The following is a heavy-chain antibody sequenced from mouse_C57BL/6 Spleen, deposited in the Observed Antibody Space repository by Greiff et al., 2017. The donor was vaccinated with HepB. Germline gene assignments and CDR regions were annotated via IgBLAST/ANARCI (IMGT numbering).Heavy chain of an antibody. J-gene: IGHJ2*01. CDR1: GFTFSSYG. V-gene: IGHV5-6*01. CDR3: ARQSSSQSYFDY. Sequence: EVQRVESGGDLVKPGGSLKLSCAASGFTFSSYGMSWVRQTPDKRLEWVATISSGGSYTYYPDSVKGRFTISRDNAKNTLYLQMSSLKSEDTAMYYCARQSSSQSYFDYWGQGTTLTVSS. CDR2: ISSGGSYT. D-gene: IGHD1-1*01.